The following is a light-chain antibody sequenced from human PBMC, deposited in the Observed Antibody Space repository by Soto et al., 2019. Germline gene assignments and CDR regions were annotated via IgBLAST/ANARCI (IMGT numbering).Light chain of an antibody. J-gene: IGLJ3*02. Sequence: QSVLTQPPSASGTPGQRVTISCSGSNTNIGSNTVSWYQQVPGSAPKLLIYSSDQRPSWVPDRFSGSKSGTSASLAISGLQSEDEADYYCAAWDDSLNGQGVFGGGTKVTVL. CDR2: SSD. CDR1: NTNIGSNT. V-gene: IGLV1-44*01. CDR3: AAWDDSLNGQGV.